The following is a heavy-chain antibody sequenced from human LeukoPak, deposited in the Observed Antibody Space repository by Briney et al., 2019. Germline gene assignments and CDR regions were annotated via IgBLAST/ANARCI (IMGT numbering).Heavy chain of an antibody. CDR2: ISAYNGNT. J-gene: IGHJ5*02. CDR1: GYTFTSYG. CDR3: ARRIAAAGALNWFDP. V-gene: IGHV1-18*01. Sequence: ASVKVSCKASGYTFTSYGISWVRQAPGQGLEWMGWISAYNGNTNYAQRLQGRVTMTTDTSTSTAYMELRSLRSDDTAVYYCARRIAAAGALNWFDPWGQGTLVTVSS. D-gene: IGHD6-13*01.